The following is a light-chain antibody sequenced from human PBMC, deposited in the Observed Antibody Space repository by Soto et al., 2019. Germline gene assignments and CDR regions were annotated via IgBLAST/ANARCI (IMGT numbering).Light chain of an antibody. Sequence: EIVLTQSPGTLSLSPGERATLSCRASQSVSTSYLAWYQQKPGQAPRLLIYGASSRATGIPDRFSGSGSGTDFTLTIGGLEPEDFAVYYCHQYRSSAWTFGQGTKVEIK. CDR1: QSVSTSY. J-gene: IGKJ1*01. CDR3: HQYRSSAWT. V-gene: IGKV3-20*01. CDR2: GAS.